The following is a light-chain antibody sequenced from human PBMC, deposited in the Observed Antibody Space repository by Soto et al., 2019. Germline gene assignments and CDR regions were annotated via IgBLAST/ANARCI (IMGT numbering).Light chain of an antibody. Sequence: QSALTQPASVTGYLGQSITISYTGTSSDVGAYNYVCWYKQHPGKAPQLMIYEVTNRPSGVSDRFSGSKSGNTASLTISGLQAEDEADYYCSSYTRSSTLYVFGTGTKVTVL. CDR3: SSYTRSSTLYV. CDR1: SSDVGAYNY. J-gene: IGLJ1*01. V-gene: IGLV2-14*01. CDR2: EVT.